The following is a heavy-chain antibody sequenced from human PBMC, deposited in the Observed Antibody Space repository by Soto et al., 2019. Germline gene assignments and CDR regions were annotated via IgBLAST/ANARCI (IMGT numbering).Heavy chain of an antibody. V-gene: IGHV3-21*01. J-gene: IGHJ4*02. CDR2: ISSSSSYI. CDR3: ASTIEEYYYDSSGYRYYFDY. Sequence: GGSLRLSCAASGFTFSSYSMNWVRQAPGKGLEWVSSISSSSSYIYYADSVKGRFTISRDNAKNSLYLQMNSLRAEDTAVYYCASTIEEYYYDSSGYRYYFDYWGQGTLVTVSS. D-gene: IGHD3-22*01. CDR1: GFTFSSYS.